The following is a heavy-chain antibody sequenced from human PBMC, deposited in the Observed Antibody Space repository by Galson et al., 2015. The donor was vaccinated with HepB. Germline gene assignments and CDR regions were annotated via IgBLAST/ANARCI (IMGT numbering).Heavy chain of an antibody. CDR3: ASLTGYSSGWFMDY. D-gene: IGHD6-19*01. CDR2: IYTDGST. CDR1: GASLSSYY. V-gene: IGHV4-4*07. J-gene: IGHJ4*02. Sequence: ETLSLTCTVSGASLSSYYWTWIRRPAGRGQEGIGPIYTDGSTNYNPSLKGRVTMSIDAPKNQFSLKLRSGTAADTAIYYCASLTGYSSGWFMDYWGQGALVTVSS.